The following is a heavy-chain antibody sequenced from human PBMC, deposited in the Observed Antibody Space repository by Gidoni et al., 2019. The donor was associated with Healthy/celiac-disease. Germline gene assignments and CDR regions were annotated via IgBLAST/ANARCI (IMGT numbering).Heavy chain of an antibody. CDR2: ISWNSGSI. D-gene: IGHD6-13*01. Sequence: EVQLVESGGGLVQPGRSLRLSCAASGFTFDDYAMHWVRQAPGKGLEWASGISWNSGSIGYADSVKGRFTISRDNAKNSLYLQMNSLRAEDTALYYCAKGYGIAAAGTFSNSLGFDYWGQGTLVTVSS. CDR1: GFTFDDYA. V-gene: IGHV3-9*01. J-gene: IGHJ4*02. CDR3: AKGYGIAAAGTFSNSLGFDY.